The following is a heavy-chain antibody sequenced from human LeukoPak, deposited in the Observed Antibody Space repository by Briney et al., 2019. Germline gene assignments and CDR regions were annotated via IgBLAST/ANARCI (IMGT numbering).Heavy chain of an antibody. V-gene: IGHV1-69*13. J-gene: IGHJ3*02. CDR1: GGTFSSYA. D-gene: IGHD1-26*01. CDR3: ARVKRVGATHDAFDI. Sequence: AAVNVSCKASGGTFSSYAISWVRQAPGQGLEWMGGIIPIFGTANYAQKFQGRVTITADESTSTVYMELSSLRSEDTAVYYCARVKRVGATHDAFDIWGQGTMVTVSS. CDR2: IIPIFGTA.